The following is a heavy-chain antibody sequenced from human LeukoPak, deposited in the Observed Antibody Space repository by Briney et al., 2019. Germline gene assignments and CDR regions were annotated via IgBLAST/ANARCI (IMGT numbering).Heavy chain of an antibody. CDR2: IYYSGST. CDR3: ARQADKTNWFDP. CDR1: GGSISSRSYY. V-gene: IGHV4-39*01. Sequence: PSETLSFTCTVSGGSISSRSYYWGWIRQPPGKGLGRIGSIYYSGSTYYNPSRKIRVTISVDTSKNQFSLKLISVTAADTSVYYCARQADKTNWFDPRGKGTLVPVS. J-gene: IGHJ5*02. D-gene: IGHD2-15*01.